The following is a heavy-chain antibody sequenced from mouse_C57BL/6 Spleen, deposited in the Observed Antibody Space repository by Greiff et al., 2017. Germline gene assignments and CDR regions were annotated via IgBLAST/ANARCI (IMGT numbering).Heavy chain of an antibody. J-gene: IGHJ1*03. CDR3: AREGGDGYYWYFDV. V-gene: IGHV1-82*01. D-gene: IGHD2-3*01. CDR1: GYAFSSSW. CDR2: IYPGDGDT. Sequence: VQLQQSGPELVKPGASVKISCKASGYAFSSSWMNWVKQRPGKGLEWIGRIYPGDGDTNYNGKLKGRATLTADKSSSTAYLQLSSLTSEDSAVYFCAREGGDGYYWYFDVWGTGTTVTVSS.